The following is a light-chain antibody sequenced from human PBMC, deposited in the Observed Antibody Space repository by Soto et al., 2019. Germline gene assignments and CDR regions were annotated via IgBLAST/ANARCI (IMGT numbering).Light chain of an antibody. Sequence: DIQMTQSPSSLSASVGDRVTITCRASQGIRNDLGWYQQKPAKAPKRLIYAASSLQSGVPSRFSGSGSGTEFTLISNSVQSVDFTTYYCLQHNRYPFTFGPGTKVDIK. CDR1: QGIRND. CDR3: LQHNRYPFT. CDR2: AAS. V-gene: IGKV1-17*01. J-gene: IGKJ3*01.